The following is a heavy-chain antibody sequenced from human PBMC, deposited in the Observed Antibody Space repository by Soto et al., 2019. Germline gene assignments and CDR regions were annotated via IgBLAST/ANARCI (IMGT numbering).Heavy chain of an antibody. D-gene: IGHD3-10*01. CDR3: ARAMVRRKNYYGVAV. CDR1: GYSFTSYW. Sequence: EVQLVQSGAEVKKPGESLQISCKGSGYSFTSYWIGWVRQMPGKGLEWMGIIYPGDSDTRYSPSFQGQVTISAVKSISTAYLQWSSLKASDSAMYYCARAMVRRKNYYGVAVWGQGTTVTVSS. CDR2: IYPGDSDT. V-gene: IGHV5-51*03. J-gene: IGHJ6*02.